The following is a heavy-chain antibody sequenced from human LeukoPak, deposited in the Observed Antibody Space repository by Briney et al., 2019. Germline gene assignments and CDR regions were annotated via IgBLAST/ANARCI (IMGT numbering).Heavy chain of an antibody. Sequence: PGGSLRLSCAASGFSFRNYWMTWVRQAPGKGLEWVANVKQGGSEKQYAGSVKGRFTISRDNSKNTLYLQMNSLRAEDTAVYYCAGDGGIGGTCYSDYWGQGTLVTVSS. V-gene: IGHV3-7*01. CDR1: GFSFRNYW. CDR3: AGDGGIGGTCYSDY. D-gene: IGHD2-15*01. J-gene: IGHJ4*02. CDR2: VKQGGSEK.